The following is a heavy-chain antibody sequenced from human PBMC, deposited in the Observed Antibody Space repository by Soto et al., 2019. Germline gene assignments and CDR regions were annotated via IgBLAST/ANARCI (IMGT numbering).Heavy chain of an antibody. CDR2: INAGNGNT. CDR3: ARTEPSSIAARPRLFFYFDY. CDR1: GYTFTSYA. J-gene: IGHJ4*02. Sequence: ASVKVSCKASGYTFTSYAMHWVRQAPGQRLEWMGWINAGNGNTKYSQKFQGRVTITRDTSASTAYMELSSLRSEDTAVYYCARTEPSSIAARPRLFFYFDYCGQGALVTVSS. V-gene: IGHV1-3*01. D-gene: IGHD6-6*01.